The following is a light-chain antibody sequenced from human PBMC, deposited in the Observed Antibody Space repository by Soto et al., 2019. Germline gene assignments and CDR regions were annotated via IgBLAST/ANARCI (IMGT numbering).Light chain of an antibody. CDR3: QQRSNWPPEFT. CDR1: QSVSNY. V-gene: IGKV3-11*01. J-gene: IGKJ2*01. Sequence: EIVLTQSPATLSLSPGERATLSCRASQSVSNYLAWYQQKPGQAPRLLIYDASNRATGIPARFSGSASGTDFTLTISSLEPEDFAVYYCQQRSNWPPEFTFGQGTKLEIK. CDR2: DAS.